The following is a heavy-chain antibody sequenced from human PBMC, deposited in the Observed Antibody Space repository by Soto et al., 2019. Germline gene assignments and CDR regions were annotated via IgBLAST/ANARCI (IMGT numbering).Heavy chain of an antibody. Sequence: GGSLRLSCAASGFTFSSYDMHWVRQATGKDLEWVSAIGTAGDTYYPGSVKGRFTISRENAKNSLYLQMNSLRAGDTAVYYCARDRVTMVRGVTLYYGMDVWGQGTTVTVS. J-gene: IGHJ6*02. CDR2: IGTAGDT. D-gene: IGHD3-10*01. CDR3: ARDRVTMVRGVTLYYGMDV. CDR1: GFTFSSYD. V-gene: IGHV3-13*01.